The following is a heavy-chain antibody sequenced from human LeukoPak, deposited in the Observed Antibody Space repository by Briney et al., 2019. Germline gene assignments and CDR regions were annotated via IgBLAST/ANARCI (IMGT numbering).Heavy chain of an antibody. J-gene: IGHJ4*02. CDR3: ARDGVPAAMSY. CDR2: IIPILGIA. D-gene: IGHD2-2*01. Sequence: ASVKVSCKASGGTFSSYTISWVRQAPGQGLEWMGRIIPILGIANYAQKFQGRVTITADKSTSTDYMELSSLRSEETAVYYCARDGVPAAMSYWGQGTLVTVSS. CDR1: GGTFSSYT. V-gene: IGHV1-69*04.